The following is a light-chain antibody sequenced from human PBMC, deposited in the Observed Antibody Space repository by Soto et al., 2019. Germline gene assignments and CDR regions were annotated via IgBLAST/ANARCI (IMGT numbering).Light chain of an antibody. CDR1: QSVSSN. CDR3: QQYHNLWT. V-gene: IGKV3-15*01. CDR2: GAS. Sequence: EIVMTQSPATLSVSPGERATLSCRASQSVSSNLAWYQQKPGQAPRLLIYGASTRATGTPARFSGSGSGTEFTLTITSLQSEDFALYYCQQYHNLWTFGQGTKVE. J-gene: IGKJ1*01.